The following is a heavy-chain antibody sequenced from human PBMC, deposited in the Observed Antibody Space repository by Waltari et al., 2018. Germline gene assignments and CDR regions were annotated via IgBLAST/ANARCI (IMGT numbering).Heavy chain of an antibody. CDR2: IYREGAT. CDR3: AGGAGGGRDCCPLDY. V-gene: IGHV3-53*02. J-gene: IGHJ4*02. Sequence: EVQLVETGGGLIQSGGSLRLSCAASGFTVSRNYMSWVRQAPGRGRGEFSVIYREGATYYADSVRGRFTISRNNPKNQFYLKMNGLGAEATAVYYWAGGAGGGRDCCPLDYWGQGTLVTVSS. CDR1: GFTVSRNY. D-gene: IGHD2-21*01.